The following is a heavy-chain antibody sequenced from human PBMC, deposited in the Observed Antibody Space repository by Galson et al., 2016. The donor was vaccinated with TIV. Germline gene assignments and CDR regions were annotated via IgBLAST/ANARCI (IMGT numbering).Heavy chain of an antibody. CDR1: GYRFTNHW. D-gene: IGHD3-22*01. CDR2: IYPGDSDT. CDR3: ARLEGYDDSASDY. J-gene: IGHJ4*02. Sequence: QSGAEVKKPGESLKISCKASGYRFTNHWIGWVRQMPGKGLEWMGVIYPGDSDTRYSPSFQGQVTISADKSSSTAHLQWSSLKASDPAMHYCARLEGYDDSASDYWGQGTLVTDSS. V-gene: IGHV5-51*01.